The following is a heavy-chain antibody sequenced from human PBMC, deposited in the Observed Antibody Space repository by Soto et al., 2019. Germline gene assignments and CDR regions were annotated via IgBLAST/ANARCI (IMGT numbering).Heavy chain of an antibody. CDR3: ARESGGATATLDYYYFYMDV. V-gene: IGHV1-2*02. Sequence: ASVKVSCKASGYRFSDYYLHWVRQAPGQGPECMGWMNPNSGDTKYAQKFKGRVTMTRDTSVRTAFMELNWLKSDDTAVYYCARESGGATATLDYYYFYMDVWGIGTTVTVSS. D-gene: IGHD5-12*01. CDR2: MNPNSGDT. J-gene: IGHJ6*03. CDR1: GYRFSDYY.